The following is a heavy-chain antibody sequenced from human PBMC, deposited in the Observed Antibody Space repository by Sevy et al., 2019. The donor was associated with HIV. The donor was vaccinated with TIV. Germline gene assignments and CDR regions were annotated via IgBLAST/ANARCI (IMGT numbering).Heavy chain of an antibody. J-gene: IGHJ6*03. D-gene: IGHD3-3*01. V-gene: IGHV3-9*01. Sequence: GGSLRLSCAASGFKFDDYAMHWVRQVPGRGLEWVSTISSNSDTIGYADSVKGRFTVSRDNAKNTLYLQMNSLRAEDTAFYYCAKNGFRGGSPHYYYYYMDVWGKGTTVTVSS. CDR1: GFKFDDYA. CDR2: ISSNSDTI. CDR3: AKNGFRGGSPHYYYYYMDV.